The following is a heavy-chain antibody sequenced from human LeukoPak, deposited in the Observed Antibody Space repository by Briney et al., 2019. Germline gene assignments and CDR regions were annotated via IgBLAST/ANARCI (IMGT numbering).Heavy chain of an antibody. V-gene: IGHV3-30*04. D-gene: IGHD6-6*01. CDR2: ISYDGSNE. Sequence: FTFXSYVMHWVRQAPGKGLEWVAIISYDGSNEYYADSVKGGFTISRDNTKNTLYMQMNRLRAADTAVYYCAXDKXTSYLSSFDYWGQGTLVTVSS. CDR1: FTFXSYV. J-gene: IGHJ4*02. CDR3: AXDKXTSYLSSFDY.